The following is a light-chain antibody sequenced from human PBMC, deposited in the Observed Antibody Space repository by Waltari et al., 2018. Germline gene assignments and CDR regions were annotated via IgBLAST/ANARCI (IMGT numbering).Light chain of an antibody. Sequence: QSALTQPAPVSGSPGQSITISCTGTSTDLGGYTYVPWYQRHPGKAPRLMIYDVSKRPSGVSNRFSVSKSGNRASLTISGLQAEDEADYYCCSYAGRSPVVFGGGTKLTVL. CDR1: STDLGGYTY. CDR2: DVS. J-gene: IGLJ2*01. V-gene: IGLV2-23*02. CDR3: CSYAGRSPVV.